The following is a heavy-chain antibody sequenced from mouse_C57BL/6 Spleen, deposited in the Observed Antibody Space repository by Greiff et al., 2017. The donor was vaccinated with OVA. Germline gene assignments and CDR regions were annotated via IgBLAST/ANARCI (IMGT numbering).Heavy chain of an antibody. V-gene: IGHV1-15*01. Sequence: VKLQQSGAELVRPGASVTLSCKASGYTFTDYEMHWVKQTPVHGLEWIGAIDPETGGTAYNQKFKGKAILTADKSSSTAYMELRSLTSEDSAVYYCTRTGNYKVYFDYWGQGTTLTVSS. CDR1: GYTFTDYE. D-gene: IGHD2-1*01. CDR2: IDPETGGT. CDR3: TRTGNYKVYFDY. J-gene: IGHJ2*01.